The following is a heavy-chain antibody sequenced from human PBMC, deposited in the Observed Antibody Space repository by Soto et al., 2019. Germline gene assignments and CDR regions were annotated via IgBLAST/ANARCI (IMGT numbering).Heavy chain of an antibody. J-gene: IGHJ4*02. V-gene: IGHV3-23*01. CDR1: GFNFRIYA. CDR2: MIGDGTSW. Sequence: EVQLLESGGGLAQAGGSLRLSCAASGFNFRIYAMNWVRQAPGKGLEWVSVMIGDGTSWDYADSVRGRFTISRDNSKNTLYLQMNSLRAEDTAVYSCETALRPDGRYDLDYWGQGTLVTVSS. CDR3: ETALRPDGRYDLDY. D-gene: IGHD1-26*01.